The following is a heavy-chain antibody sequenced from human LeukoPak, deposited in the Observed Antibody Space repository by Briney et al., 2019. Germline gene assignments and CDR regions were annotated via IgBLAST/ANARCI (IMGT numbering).Heavy chain of an antibody. D-gene: IGHD3-10*01. J-gene: IGHJ4*02. V-gene: IGHV4-61*02. Sequence: SQTLSLTCTVSGGSISSGSYYWSWIRQPAGKGLEWIGRIYTSGSTNYNPSLKSRVTISVDTSKNQFSLKLSSVTAADTAVYYCARDSITMVRGVGFDYWGQGTLVTVSS. CDR2: IYTSGST. CDR1: GGSISSGSYY. CDR3: ARDSITMVRGVGFDY.